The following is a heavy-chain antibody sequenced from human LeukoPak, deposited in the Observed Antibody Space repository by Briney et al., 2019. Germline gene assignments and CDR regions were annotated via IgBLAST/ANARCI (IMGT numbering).Heavy chain of an antibody. J-gene: IGHJ5*02. CDR3: ARHGPPYNWNDVWHWFDP. CDR2: IYPGDSDT. V-gene: IGHV5-51*01. D-gene: IGHD1-20*01. CDR1: GYSFTSYW. Sequence: PGESLKISCKGSGYSFTSYWIGWVRQMPGKGLEWMGIIYPGDSDTRYSPSFQGQVTISADKSISTAYLQWSSLKASDTAMYYCARHGPPYNWNDVWHWFDPWGQGTLVTVSS.